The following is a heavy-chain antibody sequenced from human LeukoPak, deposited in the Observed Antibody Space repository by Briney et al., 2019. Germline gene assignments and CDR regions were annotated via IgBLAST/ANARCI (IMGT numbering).Heavy chain of an antibody. Sequence: PGGSLRLSCAASGFTFSDHYMDWVRQAPGKGLEWVGRIRNKARSYTTEYAASVKGRFTISRDDSKNSVYLQMNSLKTEDTAVHYCARLYQGGYWGQGTLVTVSS. CDR1: GFTFSDHY. V-gene: IGHV3-72*01. J-gene: IGHJ4*02. D-gene: IGHD2-8*01. CDR3: ARLYQGGY. CDR2: IRNKARSYTT.